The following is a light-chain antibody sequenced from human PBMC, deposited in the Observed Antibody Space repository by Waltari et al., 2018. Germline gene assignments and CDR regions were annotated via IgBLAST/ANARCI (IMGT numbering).Light chain of an antibody. CDR3: QLWDTSNDRVV. J-gene: IGLJ3*02. Sequence: SIMLSQPPSMSVAPGQTARITCGGNNIESESVHWYQQKPGQAPLVVLYADRARPSGIPRRFSCANSGNKPPLTSSRVEAGDEADYYCQLWDTSNDRVVFGGGT. CDR2: ADR. CDR1: NIESES. V-gene: IGLV3-21*02.